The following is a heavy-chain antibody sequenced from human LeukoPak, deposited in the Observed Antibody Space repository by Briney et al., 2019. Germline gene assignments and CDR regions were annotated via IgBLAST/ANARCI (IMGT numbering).Heavy chain of an antibody. V-gene: IGHV4-39*01. CDR3: ARFRSPMPPLDY. D-gene: IGHD2-2*01. J-gene: IGHJ4*02. Sequence: SETLSLTCTVSGGSISSSSYYWGWIRQPPGKGLEWIGSIYYSGSAYYNPSLKSRVTISVDTSKNQFSLKLSPVTAADTAVYYCARFRSPMPPLDYWGQGTLVTVSS. CDR2: IYYSGSA. CDR1: GGSISSSSYY.